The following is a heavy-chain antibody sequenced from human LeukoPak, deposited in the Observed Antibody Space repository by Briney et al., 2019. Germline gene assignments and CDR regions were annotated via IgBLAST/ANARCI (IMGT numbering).Heavy chain of an antibody. V-gene: IGHV3-7*01. CDR3: VGDPHCSGGSCYSVGFDY. CDR2: IKQDGSEK. J-gene: IGHJ4*02. D-gene: IGHD2-15*01. CDR1: GFTFGTEW. Sequence: GGSLRPACAASGFTFGTEWMSWDRQAPGKGREWVADIKQDGSEKHYVDSVNGRFTVSRVNAKNSLYLQMNNLRAEDTAIYYCVGDPHCSGGSCYSVGFDYWGQGVLVTVSS.